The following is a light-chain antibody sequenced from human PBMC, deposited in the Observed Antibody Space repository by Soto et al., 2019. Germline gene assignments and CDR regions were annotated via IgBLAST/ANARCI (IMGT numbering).Light chain of an antibody. V-gene: IGKV4-1*01. CDR2: WAS. CDR3: QQYYSTPYT. Sequence: DIVMTQSPDSLAVSLGERATVNCKSSQSVLYSSNNKNYLTWYQQKPGQPPKLLIYWASTRESGVPDRFNGSGSGTDFTLTSSSLHAEDVAVYYCQQYYSTPYTFGQGTKLEI. J-gene: IGKJ2*01. CDR1: QSVLYSSNNKNY.